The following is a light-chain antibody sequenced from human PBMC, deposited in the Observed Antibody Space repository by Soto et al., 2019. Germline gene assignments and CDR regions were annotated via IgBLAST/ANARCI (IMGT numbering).Light chain of an antibody. V-gene: IGLV1-47*02. J-gene: IGLJ1*01. CDR1: SSNIGSYP. CDR3: AAWDASLSGHV. Sequence: QSVLTQSPSASGTPGQRVTISCYGSSSNIGSYPVYWYQQLPGTAPKLLINSDDQRPSGVPDRFSASESGTSASLAISGLRSEDEADYYCAAWDASLSGHVFGAGTKV. CDR2: SDD.